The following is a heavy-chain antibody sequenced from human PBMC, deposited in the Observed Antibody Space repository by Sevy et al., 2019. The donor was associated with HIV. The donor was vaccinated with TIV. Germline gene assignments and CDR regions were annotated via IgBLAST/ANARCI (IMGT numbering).Heavy chain of an antibody. CDR1: GFIFSDYY. D-gene: IGHD3-16*01. CDR2: VSRGGYTI. J-gene: IGHJ4*02. V-gene: IGHV3-11*01. Sequence: GGSLRLSCAASGFIFSDYYMAWVRQAPGKGLEWISYVSRGGYTIYYADSVEGRFSISRDDAKDSLFLQMASLRAEDTAFYHCVRGAHDDDADWGFDYWGQGALVTVSS. CDR3: VRGAHDDDADWGFDY.